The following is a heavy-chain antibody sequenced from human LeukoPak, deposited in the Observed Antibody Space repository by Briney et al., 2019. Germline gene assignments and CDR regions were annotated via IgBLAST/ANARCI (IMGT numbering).Heavy chain of an antibody. Sequence: SETLSLTCTVSGGSISSGGYYWSWIRQHPGKGLEWIGYIYYSGSTYYNPSLKSRVTISVDTSKNQFSLKLSSVTAADTAVYYCARAEQTMATSVAFDYWGQGTLVTVSS. V-gene: IGHV4-31*03. CDR3: ARAEQTMATSVAFDY. D-gene: IGHD1/OR15-1a*01. CDR1: GGSISSGGYY. J-gene: IGHJ4*02. CDR2: IYYSGST.